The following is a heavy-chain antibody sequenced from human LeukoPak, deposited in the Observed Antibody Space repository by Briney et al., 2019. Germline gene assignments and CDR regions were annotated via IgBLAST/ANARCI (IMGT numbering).Heavy chain of an antibody. D-gene: IGHD3-22*01. V-gene: IGHV3-48*03. J-gene: IGHJ4*02. CDR2: ISVGGTNK. CDR3: ARDGDTSGYSD. CDR1: GFTFTTDE. Sequence: GGSLRLSCAASGFTFTTDEMNWVRQAPGKGLEWVSYISVGGTNKHYADSVKGRFTISRDNAKNSLYLQMDSLRAEDTAIYYCARDGDTSGYSDWGQGTLVIVSS.